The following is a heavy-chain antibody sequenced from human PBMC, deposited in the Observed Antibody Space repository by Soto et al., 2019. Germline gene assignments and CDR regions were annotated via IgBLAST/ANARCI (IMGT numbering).Heavy chain of an antibody. D-gene: IGHD3-10*01. J-gene: IGHJ4*02. CDR2: IYTSGNS. CDR3: ARLWFGKPPGYLDY. CDR1: GGSIRNYY. Sequence: QVQLQESGPGLVKPSETLSLTCSVSGGSIRNYYLNWIRQPAGKGLEWIGRIYTSGNSDYNPSLKSRVTMSADTSKNQLSLRLSSVTAADSAVYYCARLWFGKPPGYLDYWGKGIRVTISS. V-gene: IGHV4-4*07.